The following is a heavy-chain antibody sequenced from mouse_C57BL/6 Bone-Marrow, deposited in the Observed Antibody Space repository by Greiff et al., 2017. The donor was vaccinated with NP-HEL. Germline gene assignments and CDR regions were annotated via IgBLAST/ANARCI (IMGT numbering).Heavy chain of an antibody. CDR1: GFTFSSYA. V-gene: IGHV5-9-1*02. CDR3: TRENGYYSYYFDY. Sequence: EVQRVESGEGLVKPGGSLKLSCAASGFTFSSYAMSWVRQTPEKRLEWVAYISSGGDYIYYADTVKGRFTISRDNARNTLYLQMSSLKSEDTAMYYCTRENGYYSYYFDYWGQGTTLTVSS. J-gene: IGHJ2*01. CDR2: ISSGGDYI. D-gene: IGHD2-3*01.